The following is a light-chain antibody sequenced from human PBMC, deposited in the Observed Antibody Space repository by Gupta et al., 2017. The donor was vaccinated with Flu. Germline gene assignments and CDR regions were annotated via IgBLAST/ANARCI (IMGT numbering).Light chain of an antibody. CDR1: QVIYSH. V-gene: IGKV1-12*01. CDR3: HQAYSYPLT. CDR2: SAS. J-gene: IGKJ4*01. Sequence: DIQTTQSPSSVSASVGDRVTVTCRASQVIYSHLGWYQQKPGRAPKLLLYSASTSQSGVPSRFSGSGSVGYFTLTITSLQPEDAATYYCHQAYSYPLTFGGGAKVEIK.